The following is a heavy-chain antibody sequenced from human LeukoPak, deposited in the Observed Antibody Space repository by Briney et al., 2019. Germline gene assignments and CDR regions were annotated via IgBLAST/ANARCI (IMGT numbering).Heavy chain of an antibody. CDR2: IKSKTDGGTT. Sequence: PGGSLRLSCAASGFTFSNAWMNWVRQAPGKGLEWVGRIKSKTDGGTTDYAAPVKGRFTISRDDSKNTLYLQMNSLKTEDTAVYYCTTRVDTAMVTLFREKAHDYWGQGTLVTVSS. CDR3: TTRVDTAMVTLFREKAHDY. J-gene: IGHJ4*02. V-gene: IGHV3-15*07. D-gene: IGHD5-18*01. CDR1: GFTFSNAW.